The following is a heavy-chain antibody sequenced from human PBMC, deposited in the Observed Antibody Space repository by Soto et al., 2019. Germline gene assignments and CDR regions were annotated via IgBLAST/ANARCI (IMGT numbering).Heavy chain of an antibody. J-gene: IGHJ5*01. CDR2: ISSGSGYT. CDR3: ARAAVAAAAATSHNWFDS. Sequence: GGSLRLSCTASGFTFSDYYMSWIRRAPGKGLEWVSYISSGSGYTDYADSVKGRFTISRDNAKNSLYLQMNSLGADDTGIYFCARAAVAAAAATSHNWFDSWGQGTLVTVSS. CDR1: GFTFSDYY. D-gene: IGHD6-25*01. V-gene: IGHV3-11*06.